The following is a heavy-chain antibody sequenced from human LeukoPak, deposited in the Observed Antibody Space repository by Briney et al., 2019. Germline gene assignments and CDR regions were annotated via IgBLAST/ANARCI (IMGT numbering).Heavy chain of an antibody. D-gene: IGHD3-22*01. CDR3: AKDGYDSSGYYFPSEYYYFDY. Sequence: GGSLRLSCAASGNYWMHWVRQAPGKGLEWVSAISGSGGSTYYADSVKGRFTISRDNSKNTLYLQMNSLRAEDTAVYYCAKDGYDSSGYYFPSEYYYFDYWGQGTLVTVSS. CDR1: GNYW. CDR2: ISGSGGST. V-gene: IGHV3-23*01. J-gene: IGHJ4*02.